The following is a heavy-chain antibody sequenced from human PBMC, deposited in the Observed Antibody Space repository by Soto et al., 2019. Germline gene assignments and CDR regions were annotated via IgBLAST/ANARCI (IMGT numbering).Heavy chain of an antibody. CDR3: ARDSQQHLVDNWFDP. Sequence: ASVKVSCKTSGYTFTSYGITWVRQAPGQGLEWMGWASTYSGYTNYAQKFQGRITMTTDTSTNTAYMELRSLRSDDTAIYYCARDSQQHLVDNWFDPWGQGTLVTVSS. CDR2: ASTYSGYT. J-gene: IGHJ5*02. V-gene: IGHV1-18*01. CDR1: GYTFTSYG. D-gene: IGHD6-6*01.